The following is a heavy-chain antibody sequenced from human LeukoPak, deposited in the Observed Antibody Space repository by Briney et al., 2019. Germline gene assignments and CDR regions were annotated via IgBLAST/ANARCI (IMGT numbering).Heavy chain of an antibody. V-gene: IGHV4-59*01. CDR2: IYYSGST. Sequence: SSETLSLTCTVSGGSISSYYWSWIRQPPGKGLEWIGYIYYSGSTNYNPSLKSRVTISVDTSKNHFSLKLSSVPTADTAVYYCARAAGMFGGDTPGVANYYYYGMDVWGQGTTVTVSS. CDR1: GGSISSYY. D-gene: IGHD3-16*01. J-gene: IGHJ6*02. CDR3: ARAAGMFGGDTPGVANYYYYGMDV.